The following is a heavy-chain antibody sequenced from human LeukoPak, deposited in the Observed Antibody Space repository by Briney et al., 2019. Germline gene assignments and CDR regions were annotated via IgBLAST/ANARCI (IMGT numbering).Heavy chain of an antibody. J-gene: IGHJ4*02. CDR1: GFTFSGSA. CDR3: TRPSYDSSVSGVVY. V-gene: IGHV3-73*01. Sequence: PGGSLRPSCATSGFTFSGSAIHWVRQASGEGLEWVGRIRSKANSYATTDVASVRGRFSISRDDSKNTAYLQMNSLKTEDTAVYYCTRPSYDSSVSGVVYWGQRTLVTVSS. D-gene: IGHD3-22*01. CDR2: IRSKANSYAT.